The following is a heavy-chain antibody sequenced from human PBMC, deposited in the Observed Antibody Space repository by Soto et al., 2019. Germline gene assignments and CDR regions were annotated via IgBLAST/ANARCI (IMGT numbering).Heavy chain of an antibody. V-gene: IGHV3-23*01. J-gene: IGHJ6*02. CDR1: VFTFSSYA. D-gene: IGHD3-10*01. CDR3: AKDHRIWGRLVEYMDV. Sequence: GWSLRLSCSASVFTFSSYALGWCRQAPGRGLECVSAISGSGVSTFYADSVKGRFTISRDTSKNTLYLQMNTLTAEDTAVYYCAKDHRIWGRLVEYMDVWGQGTAVTVSS. CDR2: ISGSGVST.